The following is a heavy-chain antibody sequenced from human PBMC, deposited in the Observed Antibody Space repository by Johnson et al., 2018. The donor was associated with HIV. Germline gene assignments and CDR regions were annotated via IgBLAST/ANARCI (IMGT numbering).Heavy chain of an antibody. D-gene: IGHD7-27*01. CDR3: ARGRDSTGDGGAFDI. J-gene: IGHJ3*02. Sequence: VQLVESGGGLVQPGGSLRLSCAASGFTVSSNYMSWVRQAPGKGLEWVSVIYSGGSTNYADSVKGRFTISRDNAKNSTYLQMNSLRAEDTAVYYCARGRDSTGDGGAFDIWGQGTMVTVSS. V-gene: IGHV3-66*01. CDR2: IYSGGST. CDR1: GFTVSSNY.